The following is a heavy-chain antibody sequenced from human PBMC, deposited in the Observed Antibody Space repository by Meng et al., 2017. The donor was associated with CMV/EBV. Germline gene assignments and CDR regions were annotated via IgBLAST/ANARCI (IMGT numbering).Heavy chain of an antibody. CDR3: AKEYSSSSTAYYYGMDV. J-gene: IGHJ6*02. CDR2: ISYDGSNK. CDR1: GFTFSSYA. D-gene: IGHD6-6*01. Sequence: GESLKISCAASGFTFSSYAMHWVRQAPGKGLEWVAVISYDGSNKYYADSVKGRFTISRDNSKNTLYLQMNSLRAEDTAVYYCAKEYSSSSTAYYYGMDVWGQGTTVTVSS. V-gene: IGHV3-30-3*02.